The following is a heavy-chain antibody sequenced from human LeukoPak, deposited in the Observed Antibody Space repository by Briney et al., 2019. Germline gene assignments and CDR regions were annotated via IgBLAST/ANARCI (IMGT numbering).Heavy chain of an antibody. CDR2: VNPHSGGT. J-gene: IGHJ4*02. V-gene: IGHV1-2*02. Sequence: GALLKASSKPSVSVLTASDMHWVRQAPGQGLEWMGWVNPHSGGTNYAQKFQGRVSMTRDTSITTAYMELNGLTSDDTAVYFCARDRTEWIAVAQPDYWGQGTLVTVSS. CDR1: VSVLTASD. CDR3: ARDRTEWIAVAQPDY. D-gene: IGHD6-19*01.